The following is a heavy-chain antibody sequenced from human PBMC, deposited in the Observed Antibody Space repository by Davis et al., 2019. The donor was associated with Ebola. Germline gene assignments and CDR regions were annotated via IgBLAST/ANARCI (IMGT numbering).Heavy chain of an antibody. CDR3: ARALYDILTGYTDAFDI. V-gene: IGHV3-64*04. Sequence: PGGSLRLSCSASGFTFSSYAMHWVRQAPGKGLEYVSAISSNGGSTYYADSVKGRFTISRDNSKNTLYLQMNSLRAEDTAVYYCARALYDILTGYTDAFDIWGQGTMVTVSS. CDR1: GFTFSSYA. D-gene: IGHD3-9*01. CDR2: ISSNGGST. J-gene: IGHJ3*02.